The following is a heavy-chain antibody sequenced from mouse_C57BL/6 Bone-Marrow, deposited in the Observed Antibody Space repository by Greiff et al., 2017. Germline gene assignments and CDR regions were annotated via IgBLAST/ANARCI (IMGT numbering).Heavy chain of an antibody. CDR1: GYTFTDHT. CDR3: ARGRQLRGFAY. Sequence: LVESDAELVKPGASVKISCKVSGYTFTDHTIHWMKQRPEQGLEWIGYIYPRAGSTKYNEKFKGKATLTADKSSSTAYMQLNSLTSEDSAVDFCARGRQLRGFAYWGQGTLVTVSA. J-gene: IGHJ3*01. V-gene: IGHV1-78*01. CDR2: IYPRAGST. D-gene: IGHD6-1*02.